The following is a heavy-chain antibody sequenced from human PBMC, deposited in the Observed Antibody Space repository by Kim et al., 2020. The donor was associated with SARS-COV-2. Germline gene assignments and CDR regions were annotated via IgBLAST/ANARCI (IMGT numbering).Heavy chain of an antibody. V-gene: IGHV1-69*04. CDR1: GGTFSSYT. CDR2: IIPILGIA. D-gene: IGHD4-4*01. CDR3: ARDIDYSNYSDY. J-gene: IGHJ4*02. Sequence: SVKVSCKASGGTFSSYTISWVRQAPGQGLEWMGRIIPILGIANYAQKFQGRVTITADKSTSTAYMELSSLRSEDTAVYYCARDIDYSNYSDYWGQGTLVTVSS.